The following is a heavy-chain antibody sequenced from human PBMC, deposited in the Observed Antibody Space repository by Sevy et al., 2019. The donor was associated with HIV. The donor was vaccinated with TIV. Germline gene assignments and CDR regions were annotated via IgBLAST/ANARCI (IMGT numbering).Heavy chain of an antibody. V-gene: IGHV3-33*01. CDR3: ARDLEFYDYGDYGPAFMPDY. D-gene: IGHD4-17*01. J-gene: IGHJ4*02. CDR2: IWFDGSNT. CDR1: GFTFSTYG. Sequence: SLRLSCAASGFTFSTYGMHWVRQAPGKGLEWVAVIWFDGSNTYYADSVKGRFTISRDIAKNTLHLQMNSQRAEDTAVYYCARDLEFYDYGDYGPAFMPDYWGQGTLVTVSS.